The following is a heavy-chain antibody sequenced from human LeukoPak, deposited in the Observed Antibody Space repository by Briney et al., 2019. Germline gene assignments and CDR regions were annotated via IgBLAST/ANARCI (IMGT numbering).Heavy chain of an antibody. V-gene: IGHV3-74*01. Sequence: GGSLRLSCTASGFTFSNYWMHWVRQAPGKGLVWVSHISGDGMNTAYADSVKGQFTISRDNAKNTLYLQMNSLRVEDTAVYYCARTSYYFDSWGQGTLVTVSS. CDR3: ARTSYYFDS. CDR1: GFTFSNYW. J-gene: IGHJ4*02. CDR2: ISGDGMNT. D-gene: IGHD3-16*01.